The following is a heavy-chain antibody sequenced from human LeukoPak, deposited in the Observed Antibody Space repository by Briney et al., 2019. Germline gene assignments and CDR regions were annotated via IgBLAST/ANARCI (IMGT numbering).Heavy chain of an antibody. CDR2: ISHDGNNK. J-gene: IGHJ4*02. CDR3: ARGAYSYGFESYFDY. Sequence: PGRSLRLSCAASGFTFSSYGMHWVRQALGKGLEWVAYISHDGNNKYYADPVKGRFTISRDNSNNTLYLQMNSLRAEDTAVYYCARGAYSYGFESYFDYWGQGTLVTVSS. D-gene: IGHD5-18*01. V-gene: IGHV3-30*03. CDR1: GFTFSSYG.